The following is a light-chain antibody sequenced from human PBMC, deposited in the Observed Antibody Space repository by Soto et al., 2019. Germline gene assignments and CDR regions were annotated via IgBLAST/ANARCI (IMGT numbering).Light chain of an antibody. CDR2: GAS. CDR1: QSVSTN. Sequence: RVMTQSPATLSVSPGETATLSCRASQSVSTNLAWYQQKPGQAPRLLIYGASTRATGVSARFSGSGSGTDFILIISSLHSEDFAVFYCQQYNSWPLSFGQGTKLEIK. CDR3: QQYNSWPLS. V-gene: IGKV3-15*01. J-gene: IGKJ2*01.